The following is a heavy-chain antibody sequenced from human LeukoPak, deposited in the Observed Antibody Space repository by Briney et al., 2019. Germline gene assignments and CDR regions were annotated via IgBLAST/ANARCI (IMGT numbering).Heavy chain of an antibody. J-gene: IGHJ3*02. D-gene: IGHD2-15*01. CDR2: ISYDGSVK. CDR3: AKVGCSGGNCYAAFDI. CDR1: GFTFSSYA. Sequence: GGSLILSCAASGFTFSSYAMHWVRQAPGKGLEWVAVISYDGSVKFYADSVKGRFTIPRDNSKNTLYLQMNSLRAEDTSVYYCAKVGCSGGNCYAAFDIWGQGTMVTVSS. V-gene: IGHV3-30*18.